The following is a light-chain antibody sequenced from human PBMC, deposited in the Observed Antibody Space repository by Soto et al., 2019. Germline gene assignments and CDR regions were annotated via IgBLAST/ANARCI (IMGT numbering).Light chain of an antibody. Sequence: QSVLTQSPSASGTPGQRVTISCSGSTSNIGNSTVNWYQQFPGTAPKLLIYANNQRPSGVPDRFSGSKSGTSASLAISGLQSEDEADYHCAAWDDILSGYVFGAGTKLTVL. V-gene: IGLV1-44*01. CDR1: TSNIGNST. CDR2: ANN. J-gene: IGLJ1*01. CDR3: AAWDDILSGYV.